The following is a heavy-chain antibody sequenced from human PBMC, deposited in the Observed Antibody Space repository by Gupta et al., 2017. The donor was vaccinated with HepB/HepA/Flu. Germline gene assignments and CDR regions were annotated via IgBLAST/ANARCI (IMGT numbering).Heavy chain of an antibody. D-gene: IGHD3-10*01. J-gene: IGHJ4*02. V-gene: IGHV4-30-4*01. Sequence: QVQLQESGPGLVKPSQTLSLTCTVSGGSISGGDYYWSWIRQTPGKGLEWIAYMHYSGNTYYSPPLKSRITISVDTSKNHFSLELTSVTAADTAVYFCARYHYASATYSAFDFWGQGTLVTVSS. CDR1: GGSISGGDYY. CDR2: MHYSGNT. CDR3: ARYHYASATYSAFDF.